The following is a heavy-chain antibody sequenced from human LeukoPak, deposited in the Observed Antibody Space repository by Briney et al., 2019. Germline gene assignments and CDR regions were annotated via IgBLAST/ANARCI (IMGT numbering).Heavy chain of an antibody. J-gene: IGHJ4*02. V-gene: IGHV1-2*02. Sequence: GASVKVSFKASGYTFTGYYMNWVRQAPGQGLEWMGWINPNSGGTNYAQKFQGRVTMTRDTSITTAYMELSRLRSDDTAVYYCAINREAGSEWLSPSFDYWGQGTLVTVSS. CDR1: GYTFTGYY. D-gene: IGHD3-3*01. CDR2: INPNSGGT. CDR3: AINREAGSEWLSPSFDY.